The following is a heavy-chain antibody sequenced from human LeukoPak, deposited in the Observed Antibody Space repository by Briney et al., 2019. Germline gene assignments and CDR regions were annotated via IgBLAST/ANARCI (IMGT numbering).Heavy chain of an antibody. J-gene: IGHJ4*02. CDR2: IYYSGST. CDR3: ARYNSSNWYVVDY. Sequence: SETLSLTCTVSGCSISSYYWSWIRQPAGKRLECIGYIYYSGSTNYNPSLKSRVTISVDTSKNQFSLNLSSVTAADTAVYYCARYNSSNWYVVDYWGQGTLVTVSS. CDR1: GCSISSYY. D-gene: IGHD6-13*01. V-gene: IGHV4-59*01.